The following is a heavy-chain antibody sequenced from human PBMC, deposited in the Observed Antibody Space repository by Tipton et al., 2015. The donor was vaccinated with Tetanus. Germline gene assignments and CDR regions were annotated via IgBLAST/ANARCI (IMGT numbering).Heavy chain of an antibody. CDR2: INPNSGGT. J-gene: IGHJ4*02. V-gene: IGHV1-2*02. CDR1: GYTFTGYY. CDR3: ARVRVVSYYDSSGYFPY. Sequence: QLVQSGAEVKKPGASVKVSCKASGYTFTGYYMHWVRQAPGQGLEWMGWINPNSGGTNYAQKFQGRVTMTRDTSISTAYMELSRLRFDDTAVYYCARVRVVSYYDSSGYFPYRGQGTLVTVSS. D-gene: IGHD3-22*01.